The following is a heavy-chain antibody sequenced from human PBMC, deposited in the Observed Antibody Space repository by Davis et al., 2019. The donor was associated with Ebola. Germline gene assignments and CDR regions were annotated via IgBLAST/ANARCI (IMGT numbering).Heavy chain of an antibody. CDR1: GYSLTELS. J-gene: IGHJ4*02. Sequence: ASVKVSCKVSGYSLTELSMHWVRQAPGQRLEWIGLLNAGNGNTKYSQKFQGRVTITRDTSASTAYMELSSLRSEDTAVYYCARFVAAAVDYWGQGTLVTVSS. CDR2: LNAGNGNT. D-gene: IGHD6-13*01. CDR3: ARFVAAAVDY. V-gene: IGHV1-3*01.